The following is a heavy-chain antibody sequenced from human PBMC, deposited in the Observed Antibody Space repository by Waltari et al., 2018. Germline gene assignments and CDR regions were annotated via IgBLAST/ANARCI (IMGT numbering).Heavy chain of an antibody. V-gene: IGHV1-69*01. CDR3: AREEVQSSGYARIYYFDY. J-gene: IGHJ4*02. Sequence: QVQLVQSGAEVKKPGSSVKVSCKASGGTFSSYAISRVRQAPGQGLEWMGGIIPIFGTANYAQKFQGRVTITADESTSTAYMELSSLRSEDTAVYYCAREEVQSSGYARIYYFDYWGQGTLVTVSS. D-gene: IGHD3-22*01. CDR2: IIPIFGTA. CDR1: GGTFSSYA.